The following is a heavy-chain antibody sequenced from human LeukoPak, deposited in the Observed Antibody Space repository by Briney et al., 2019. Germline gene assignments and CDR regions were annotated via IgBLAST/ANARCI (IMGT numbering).Heavy chain of an antibody. Sequence: GESLKISCKGSGYSLTSYWIGWVRQMPGKGLEWMGIIYPGDSDTRYSPSFQGQVTISADKSISTAYLQWSSLKASDTAMYYCARSGDCSGGSCYFPHFDYWGQGTLVTVSS. CDR2: IYPGDSDT. CDR3: ARSGDCSGGSCYFPHFDY. CDR1: GYSLTSYW. J-gene: IGHJ4*02. V-gene: IGHV5-51*01. D-gene: IGHD2-15*01.